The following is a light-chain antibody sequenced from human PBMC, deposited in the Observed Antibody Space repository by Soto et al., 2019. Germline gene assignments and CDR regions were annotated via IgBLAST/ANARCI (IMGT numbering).Light chain of an antibody. CDR1: QTINIH. Sequence: DIQMTQSPSSLSASVGGRVTITCRASQTINIHLNWYQQKSGKAPKLLIHAASSLQSGVPSRFSGSGSGTEITLTINSLQPEDFATYYCQQSYSVPITFGQGTRLEIK. V-gene: IGKV1-39*01. CDR3: QQSYSVPIT. J-gene: IGKJ5*01. CDR2: AAS.